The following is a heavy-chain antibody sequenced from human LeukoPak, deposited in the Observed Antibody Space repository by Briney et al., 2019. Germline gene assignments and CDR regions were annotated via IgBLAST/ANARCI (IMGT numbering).Heavy chain of an antibody. J-gene: IGHJ4*02. Sequence: PSETLSLTCTVSGGSISSYYWSWIRQPPGKGLEWIGYIYYSGSTNYNPSLKSRVTISVDTSKNQFSLKLSSVTAADTAVYYCARGAELAPDLGATGLDYWGQGTLVTVSS. CDR3: ARGAELAPDLGATGLDY. D-gene: IGHD1-26*01. CDR1: GGSISSYY. CDR2: IYYSGST. V-gene: IGHV4-59*01.